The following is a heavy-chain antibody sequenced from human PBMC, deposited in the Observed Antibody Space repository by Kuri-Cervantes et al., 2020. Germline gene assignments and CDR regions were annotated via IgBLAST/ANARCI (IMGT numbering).Heavy chain of an antibody. D-gene: IGHD3-10*01. J-gene: IGHJ6*04. CDR2: IYYSGST. Sequence: GSLRLSCTVSGGSISSYYWSWIRQPPGKGLEWIGYIYYSGSTNYNPSLKSRVTISVDTSKNQFSLKLSSVTAADTAVYYCARTPGVDVWGKGTTVTVSS. CDR1: GGSISSYY. CDR3: ARTPGVDV. V-gene: IGHV4-59*01.